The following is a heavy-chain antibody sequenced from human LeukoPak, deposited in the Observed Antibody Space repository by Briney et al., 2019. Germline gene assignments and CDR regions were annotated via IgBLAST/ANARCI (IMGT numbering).Heavy chain of an antibody. Sequence: GGSLRLSCAASGFTFSSYSMNWVRQAPGKGLEWVSYISGSGTTMYYADSVKGRFTISRDNAKNSLYLQMNSLRDEDTAVYYCARDGVNITGTTVNWFDPWGQGTLVTVSS. V-gene: IGHV3-48*02. CDR3: ARDGVNITGTTVNWFDP. D-gene: IGHD1-20*01. CDR2: ISGSGTTM. J-gene: IGHJ5*02. CDR1: GFTFSSYS.